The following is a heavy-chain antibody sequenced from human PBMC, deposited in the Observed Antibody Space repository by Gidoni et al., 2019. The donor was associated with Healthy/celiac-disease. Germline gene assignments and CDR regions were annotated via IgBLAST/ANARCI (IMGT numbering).Heavy chain of an antibody. J-gene: IGHJ4*02. V-gene: IGHV3-9*01. Sequence: EVQLVASGGGLVQLRRSLSLSCASYGFTFDDSAMHWVRQAPGKGLEWVSGISWNRGSIGYADSVKGRFTISRDNAKNSLYLQMNSLRAEDTALYYCAKDIDSGYDPDHTDYYFDYWGQGTLVTVSS. CDR2: ISWNRGSI. D-gene: IGHD5-12*01. CDR3: AKDIDSGYDPDHTDYYFDY. CDR1: GFTFDDSA.